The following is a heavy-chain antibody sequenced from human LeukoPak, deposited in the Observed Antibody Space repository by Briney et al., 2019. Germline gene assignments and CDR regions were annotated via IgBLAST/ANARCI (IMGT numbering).Heavy chain of an antibody. V-gene: IGHV3-23*01. J-gene: IGHJ6*01. CDR2: ISGSGDNT. Sequence: AGGSLRLSCAASGFTFSVFAMSWVRRTPGKGLEWVSGISGSGDNTLYADSVKGRFTISRDNSKNTLYLEMNSLRAEDTAIYYCAKMKGHPLPKYYMDVWGQGTTVTVSS. D-gene: IGHD1-26*01. CDR3: AKMKGHPLPKYYMDV. CDR1: GFTFSVFA.